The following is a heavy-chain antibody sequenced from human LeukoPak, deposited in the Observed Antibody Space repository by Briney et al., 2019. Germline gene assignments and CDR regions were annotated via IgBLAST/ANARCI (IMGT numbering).Heavy chain of an antibody. CDR1: GFTFSSYA. J-gene: IGHJ4*02. CDR2: ISGSGVST. Sequence: GGSLRLSCAASGFTFSSYAMSWVRQAPGKGLEWVSAISGSGVSTYYADSVKGRFTISRDNSKNTLYLQMNSLRAEDTALYYCANARGSGTYFDYWGQGTLVTVSS. V-gene: IGHV3-23*01. CDR3: ANARGSGTYFDY. D-gene: IGHD2-15*01.